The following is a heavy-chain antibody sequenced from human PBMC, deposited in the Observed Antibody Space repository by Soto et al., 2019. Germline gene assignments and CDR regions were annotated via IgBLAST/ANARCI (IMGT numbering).Heavy chain of an antibody. J-gene: IGHJ4*02. V-gene: IGHV4-31*03. D-gene: IGHD5-12*01. CDR3: ASNKNGGGASCYDRTRRYYFDY. CDR1: GGSISSGGYY. CDR2: IYYSGST. Sequence: QVQLQESGPGLVKPSQTLSLTCTVSGGSISSGGYYWSWIRQHPGKGLEWIGYIYYSGSTYYNPSLKSRVTISVDTTTNPFSLKLSSVTAADTAVYYCASNKNGGGASCYDRTRRYYFDYWGQRTLVTVSS.